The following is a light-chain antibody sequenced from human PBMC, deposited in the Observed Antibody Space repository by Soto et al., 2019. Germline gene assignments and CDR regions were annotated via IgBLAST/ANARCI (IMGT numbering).Light chain of an antibody. CDR1: QTVRNNY. CDR2: DAS. Sequence: EFVLTKSPGTLSLSPGERATLSCRASQTVRNNYLAWYQQKPGQAPRLLIYDASSRATGIPDRFSGGGSGTDFTRTISRLEPEDFAVYYCQQFSSYPLTFGGGTKV. V-gene: IGKV3-20*01. J-gene: IGKJ4*01. CDR3: QQFSSYPLT.